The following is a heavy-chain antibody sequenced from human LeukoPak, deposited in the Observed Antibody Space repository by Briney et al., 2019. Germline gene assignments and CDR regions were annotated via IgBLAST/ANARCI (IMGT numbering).Heavy chain of an antibody. J-gene: IGHJ4*02. V-gene: IGHV4-31*03. CDR1: GGSISSGGYY. Sequence: PSETLSLTCTVSGGSISSGGYYWSWIRQHPGKGLEWIGYIYYSGSTYYNPSLKSRVTISVDTSKNQFSLKLSSVTAADTAVYYCARTYYDILTGYYNDYWGQGTLVTVSS. CDR2: IYYSGST. CDR3: ARTYYDILTGYYNDY. D-gene: IGHD3-9*01.